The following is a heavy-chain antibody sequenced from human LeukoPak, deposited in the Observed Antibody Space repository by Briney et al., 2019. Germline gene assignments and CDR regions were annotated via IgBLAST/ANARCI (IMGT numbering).Heavy chain of an antibody. CDR3: ARRLPAQVVVAAINWFDP. V-gene: IGHV4-4*02. Sequence: SGTLSLTCAASGGSISSSNWWSWVRQPPGKGLEWIGEIYHSGSTNYNPSLKSRVTISVDTSKNQFSLKLSSVTAADTAVYYCARRLPAQVVVAAINWFDPWGQGTLVTVSS. CDR1: GGSISSSNW. D-gene: IGHD2-15*01. CDR2: IYHSGST. J-gene: IGHJ5*02.